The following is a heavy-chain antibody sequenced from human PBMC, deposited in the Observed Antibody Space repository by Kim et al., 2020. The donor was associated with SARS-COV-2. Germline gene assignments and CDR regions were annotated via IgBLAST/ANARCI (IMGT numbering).Heavy chain of an antibody. Sequence: SETLSLTCTVSGGSMKNYYWNWVRRPPGKGLAWIGYIFSSGVTNFNPSFASRVTMSVDTSKNQFSLSLTSATAADTAEYYCARDPGEVTVSGVVRSYYN. D-gene: IGHD3-3*01. V-gene: IGHV4-4*08. CDR2: IFSSGVT. CDR1: GGSMKNYY. CDR3: ARDPGEVTVSGVVRSYYN. J-gene: IGHJ6*03.